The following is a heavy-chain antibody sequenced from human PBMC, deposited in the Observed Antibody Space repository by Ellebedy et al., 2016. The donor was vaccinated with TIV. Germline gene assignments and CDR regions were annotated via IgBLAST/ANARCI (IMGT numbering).Heavy chain of an antibody. J-gene: IGHJ6*03. D-gene: IGHD2-2*01. CDR2: IYPGDSDT. CDR1: GYSFTSYW. Sequence: GESLKISXKGSGYSFTSYWIGWVRQMPGKGLEWMGIIYPGDSDTRYSPSFQGQVTISADKSISTAYLQWSSLKASDTAMYYCARAVVPAPTNDYYYYMDVWGKGTTVTVSS. CDR3: ARAVVPAPTNDYYYYMDV. V-gene: IGHV5-51*01.